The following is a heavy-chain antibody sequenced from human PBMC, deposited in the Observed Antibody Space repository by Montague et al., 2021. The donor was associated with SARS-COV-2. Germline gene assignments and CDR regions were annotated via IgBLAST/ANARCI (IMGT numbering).Heavy chain of an antibody. CDR1: GDSVSLNSAT. D-gene: IGHD6-13*01. CDR3: VRCIEAAGSYDY. J-gene: IGHJ4*02. Sequence: CAISGDSVSLNSATWNWIRQSPSRGLEWLGRTYYRSMWKSDYARSVKSRIAINPDTSKNQFSLQLGSVTPEDTALYYCVRCIEAAGSYDYWGQGTLVTVSS. V-gene: IGHV6-1*01. CDR2: TYYRSMWKS.